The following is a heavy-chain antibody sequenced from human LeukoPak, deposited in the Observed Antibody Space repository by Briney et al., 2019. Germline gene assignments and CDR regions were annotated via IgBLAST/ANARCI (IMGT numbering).Heavy chain of an antibody. Sequence: GSLRLSCAASGFTFSSYAMSWVRQAPGKGLEWIGSIYYSGSTYYNPSLKSRVTISVDTSKNQLSLKLSSVTAADTAVYYCARDPYYYGSGSYFFDYWGQGTLVTVSS. CDR2: IYYSGST. CDR1: GFTFSSYA. CDR3: ARDPYYYGSGSYFFDY. J-gene: IGHJ4*02. V-gene: IGHV4-39*07. D-gene: IGHD3-10*01.